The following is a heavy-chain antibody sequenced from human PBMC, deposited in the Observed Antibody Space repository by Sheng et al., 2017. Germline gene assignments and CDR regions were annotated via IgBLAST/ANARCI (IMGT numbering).Heavy chain of an antibody. CDR2: IYTSGST. D-gene: IGHD1-7*01. V-gene: IGHV4-61*02. Sequence: QVQLQESGPGLVKPSQTLSLTCTVSGGSISSGSYYWSWIRQPAGKGLEWIGRIYTSGSTNYNPSLKSRVTISVDTSKNQFSLKLSSVTAADTAVYYCARADWNYPYYFGLLGPGNPGHRLL. CDR3: ARADWNYPYYFGL. CDR1: GGSISSGSYY. J-gene: IGHJ4*02.